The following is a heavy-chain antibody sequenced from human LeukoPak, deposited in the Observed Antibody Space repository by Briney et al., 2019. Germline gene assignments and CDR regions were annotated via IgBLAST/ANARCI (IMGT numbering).Heavy chain of an antibody. J-gene: IGHJ2*01. CDR1: AFTFSSFG. V-gene: IGHV3-33*01. Sequence: GGSLRLSCAASAFTFSSFGMHWVRQAPGKGLEWVAFIWYDGSNKYYADSVKGRFSISRDNSKNTLYLQRNSLRAEDTAVYYCARAVGYCSGGRCPADFDLWGRGTLVIVSS. D-gene: IGHD2-15*01. CDR2: IWYDGSNK. CDR3: ARAVGYCSGGRCPADFDL.